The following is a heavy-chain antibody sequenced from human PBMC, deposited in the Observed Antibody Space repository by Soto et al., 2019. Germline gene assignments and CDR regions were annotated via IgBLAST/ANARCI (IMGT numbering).Heavy chain of an antibody. Sequence: GGSLRLSCAASGFTFSSYWMSWVRQAPGKGLEWVANIKQDGSEKYYVDSVKGRFTISRDNAKNSLYLQMNSLRAEDTAVYYCAGVPQLVRGYYYYYYMDVWGKGTTVTVSS. D-gene: IGHD6-13*01. CDR1: GFTFSSYW. CDR3: AGVPQLVRGYYYYYYMDV. CDR2: IKQDGSEK. J-gene: IGHJ6*03. V-gene: IGHV3-7*01.